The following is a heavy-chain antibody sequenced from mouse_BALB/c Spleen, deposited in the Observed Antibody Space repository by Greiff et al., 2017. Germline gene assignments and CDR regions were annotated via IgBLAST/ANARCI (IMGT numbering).Heavy chain of an antibody. D-gene: IGHD2-14*01. V-gene: IGHV7-3*02. Sequence: EVKLQESGGGLVQPGGSLRLSCATSGFTFTDYYMSWVRQPPGKALEWLGFIRNKANGYTTEYSASVKGRFTISRDNSQSILYLQMNTLRAEDSATYYCARDENRYDGGAWFAYWGQGTLVTVSA. CDR3: ARDENRYDGGAWFAY. CDR1: GFTFTDYY. CDR2: IRNKANGYTT. J-gene: IGHJ3*01.